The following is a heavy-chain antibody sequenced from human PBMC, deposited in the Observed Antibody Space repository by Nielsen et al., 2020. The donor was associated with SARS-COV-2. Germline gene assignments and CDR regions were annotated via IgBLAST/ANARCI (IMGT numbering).Heavy chain of an antibody. V-gene: IGHV3-11*01. CDR1: GLTSSSYV. CDR2: ISSSGSTI. CDR3: SRQSPSYYGMDV. D-gene: IGHD4-11*01. J-gene: IGHJ6*02. Sequence: GESLKISCVASGLTSSSYVMSWIRQAPGKGLEWVSYISSSGSTIYYADSVKGRFTISRDNAKNSLYLQMNSLRAEDTAVYYCSRQSPSYYGMDVWGQGTTVTVSS.